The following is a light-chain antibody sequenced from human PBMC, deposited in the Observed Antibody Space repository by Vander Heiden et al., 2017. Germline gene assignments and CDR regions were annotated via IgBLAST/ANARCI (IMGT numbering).Light chain of an antibody. V-gene: IGKV1-8*01. Sequence: AIQMTQSPSSFSASTGDRVTITCRASQGISSYLAWYQQKPGKAPKLLIYAASTLQSGVPSRFSGSGSGTDFTLTISCLQSEDFATYYCQQYYSYPLGFGGGTKVEIK. CDR2: AAS. J-gene: IGKJ4*01. CDR3: QQYYSYPLG. CDR1: QGISSY.